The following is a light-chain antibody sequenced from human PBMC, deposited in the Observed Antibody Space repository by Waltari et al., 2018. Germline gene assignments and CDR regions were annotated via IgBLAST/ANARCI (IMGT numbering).Light chain of an antibody. Sequence: QSVLTPPPSVSGAPGQRVTISCTGSRSNIGAGYDVHWYQQLPGTAPKLLIYANSNRPSGVPDRFSGSKSGTSASLAITGLQTEDEADYYCQSFDSSLSGSVFGGGTKLTVL. CDR2: ANS. CDR3: QSFDSSLSGSV. CDR1: RSNIGAGYD. J-gene: IGLJ2*01. V-gene: IGLV1-40*01.